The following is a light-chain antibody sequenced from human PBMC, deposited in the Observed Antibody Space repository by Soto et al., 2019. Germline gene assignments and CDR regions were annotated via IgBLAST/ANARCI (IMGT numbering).Light chain of an antibody. CDR1: SSDIGAYNY. V-gene: IGLV2-14*03. Sequence: QSALTQPASVSGSPGQSITISCTGTSSDIGAYNYVSWYQQYPGKAPRLLIYDVSYRPSGVSSRFSGSKSGNTASLTISAVQAEDEADYYCGSFGARGIFGSGTKLTVL. CDR3: GSFGARGI. J-gene: IGLJ1*01. CDR2: DVS.